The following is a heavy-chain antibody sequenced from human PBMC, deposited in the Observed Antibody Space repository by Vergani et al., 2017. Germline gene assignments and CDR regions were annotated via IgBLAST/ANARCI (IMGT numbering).Heavy chain of an antibody. J-gene: IGHJ4*02. CDR1: GASIRSSNYY. Sequence: QLQLQESGPGLVKPSATLSLTCSVSGASIRSSNYYWGWIRQPPGKGLEWIASIYYSGSTYYNPSLKSRVTISVDTSKNQFSLELSSVTAADPAVYYCATVTMGRGVKDWGQGTLVTVSS. V-gene: IGHV4-39*01. D-gene: IGHD3-10*01. CDR2: IYYSGST. CDR3: ATVTMGRGVKD.